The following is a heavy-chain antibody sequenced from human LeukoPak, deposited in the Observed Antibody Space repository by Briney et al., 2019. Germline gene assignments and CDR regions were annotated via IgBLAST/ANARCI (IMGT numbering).Heavy chain of an antibody. V-gene: IGHV4-4*07. D-gene: IGHD3-16*01. Sequence: SETLSLTSSVPGSSISSYYYSSIRQPPGEGLQWIGHVYPSGEKNYNPSLKSRVTMSLDTSKYQVSLKLISVTAADTAVYFCARGIQGESFDYWGQGTLVTVSS. CDR1: GSSISSYY. J-gene: IGHJ4*02. CDR2: VYPSGEK. CDR3: ARGIQGESFDY.